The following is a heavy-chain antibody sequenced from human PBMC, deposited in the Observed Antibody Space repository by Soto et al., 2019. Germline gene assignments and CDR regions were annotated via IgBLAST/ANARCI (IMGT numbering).Heavy chain of an antibody. CDR3: ARGRRSITMVRGGNWFDP. CDR1: GGSISSGGYY. Sequence: SETLSLTCTVSGGSISSGGYYWSWIRQHPGKGLEWIGYIYYSGSTYYNPSLKSRVTISVDTSKNQFSLKLSSVTAADTAVYYCARGRRSITMVRGGNWFDPCGQGTLVIVSS. CDR2: IYYSGST. J-gene: IGHJ5*02. D-gene: IGHD3-10*01. V-gene: IGHV4-31*03.